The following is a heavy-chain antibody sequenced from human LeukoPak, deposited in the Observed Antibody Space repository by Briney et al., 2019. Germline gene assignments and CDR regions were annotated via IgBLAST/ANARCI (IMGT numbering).Heavy chain of an antibody. J-gene: IGHJ3*02. CDR1: GFTFSSYA. Sequence: GGSLRLSCTASGFTFSSYAMTWVRQAPGKGLEWVGRTGNKANSDTTEYAASVKGRFTISRDDSKNSLYLQMNSLKTEDTAVYYCTRGYSGNNWYAFDIWGQGTMVTVSS. CDR3: TRGYSGNNWYAFDI. D-gene: IGHD1-26*01. CDR2: TGNKANSDTT. V-gene: IGHV3-72*01.